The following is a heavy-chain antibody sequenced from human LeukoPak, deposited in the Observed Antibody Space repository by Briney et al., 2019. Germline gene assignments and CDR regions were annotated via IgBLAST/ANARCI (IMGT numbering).Heavy chain of an antibody. CDR3: ARDPAVGYFRAFDI. CDR2: IKQDGSEK. Sequence: GGSLRLSCAASGFTFSRYWMIWVRQAPGKGLEWVANIKQDGSEKNYVASVKGRFTISRDNAKNSLYLQMNSLRAEDTAVYYCARDPAVGYFRAFDIWGQGTLVTVSS. J-gene: IGHJ3*02. CDR1: GFTFSRYW. D-gene: IGHD2-15*01. V-gene: IGHV3-7*01.